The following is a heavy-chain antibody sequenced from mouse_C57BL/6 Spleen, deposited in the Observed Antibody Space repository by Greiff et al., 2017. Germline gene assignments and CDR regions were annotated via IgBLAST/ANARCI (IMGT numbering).Heavy chain of an antibody. CDR1: GFSLTSYG. Sequence: QVQLQQSGPGLVQPSQSLSITCTVSGFSLTSYGVHWVRQSPGKGLEWLGVLWRGGSTDYNAAFMSRLSITKDNSKSQVFLKMNSLQEDDTAIYYGAKKDYSSSYEKNYDMDYWGQGTSVTVSS. CDR3: AKKDYSSSYEKNYDMDY. D-gene: IGHD1-1*01. J-gene: IGHJ4*01. CDR2: LWRGGST. V-gene: IGHV2-5*01.